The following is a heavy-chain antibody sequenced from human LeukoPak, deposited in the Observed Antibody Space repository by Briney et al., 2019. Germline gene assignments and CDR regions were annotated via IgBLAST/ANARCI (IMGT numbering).Heavy chain of an antibody. Sequence: GGSLRLSCAASGFTFSGSAMHWVRQASGKGLEWVGRIRSKANSYATAYAASVKGRFTISRDVSKNTAYLQMSSLKTEDTAVYYCIRQGGGYDSFEYWGQGTLVTVSS. D-gene: IGHD5-12*01. CDR1: GFTFSGSA. CDR2: IRSKANSYAT. CDR3: IRQGGGYDSFEY. V-gene: IGHV3-73*01. J-gene: IGHJ4*02.